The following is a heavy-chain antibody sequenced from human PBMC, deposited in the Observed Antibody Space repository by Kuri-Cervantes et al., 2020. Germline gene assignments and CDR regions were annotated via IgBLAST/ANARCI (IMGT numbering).Heavy chain of an antibody. D-gene: IGHD2-15*01. Sequence: GSLRLSCAVSGSSISSTYYWGCIRQPPGKGLQWIGSISHSGSTYYNPSLKSRVTISVDTSKNQFSLKLSSVTAADTAVYYCAREGEGYCSGGSCYSGNWFDPWGQGTLVTVSS. CDR1: GSSISSTYY. CDR2: ISHSGST. V-gene: IGHV4-38-2*02. J-gene: IGHJ5*02. CDR3: AREGEGYCSGGSCYSGNWFDP.